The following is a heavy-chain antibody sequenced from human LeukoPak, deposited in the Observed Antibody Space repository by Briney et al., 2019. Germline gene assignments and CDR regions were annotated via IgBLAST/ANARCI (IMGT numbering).Heavy chain of an antibody. CDR2: IYTSGST. D-gene: IGHD2-15*01. CDR3: ARGRGYCSGGICYRRGYFDY. J-gene: IGHJ4*02. Sequence: PSETLPLTCTVSGGSISSYYWSWIRQPAGKGLEWIGRIYTSGSTNYNPSLKSRVTMSVDTSKNQFSLKLSSVTAADTAVYYCARGRGYCSGGICYRRGYFDYWGQGTLVTVSS. V-gene: IGHV4-4*07. CDR1: GGSISSYY.